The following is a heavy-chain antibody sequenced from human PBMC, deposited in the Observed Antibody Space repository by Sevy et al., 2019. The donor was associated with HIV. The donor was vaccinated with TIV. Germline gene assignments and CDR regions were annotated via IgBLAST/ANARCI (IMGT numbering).Heavy chain of an antibody. CDR2: VRYAGGNE. CDR1: GFTFRSYD. V-gene: IGHV3-30*02. Sequence: GGSLRLSCAASGFTFRSYDMHWVRQAPGKGLEWVAIVRYAGGNEQYADSVKGRFTISRDNSRNTLHLQMNSLRAEETALYFCAREWVSPGRLIDNYGMDVWGQGTTVTVSS. J-gene: IGHJ6*02. D-gene: IGHD1-26*01. CDR3: AREWVSPGRLIDNYGMDV.